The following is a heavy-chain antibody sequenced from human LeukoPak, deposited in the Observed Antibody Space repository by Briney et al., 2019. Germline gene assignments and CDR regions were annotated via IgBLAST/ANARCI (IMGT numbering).Heavy chain of an antibody. J-gene: IGHJ4*02. CDR3: ARGAPPYYYDSSGYYPRHPFDY. CDR2: INHSGST. V-gene: IGHV4-34*01. CDR1: GGSFSGYY. D-gene: IGHD3-22*01. Sequence: PSETLSLTCAVYGGSFSGYYWSWIRQPPGKGLEWIGEINHSGSTNYNPSLKSRVTISVDTSKNQSSLKLSSVTAADTAVYYCARGAPPYYYDSSGYYPRHPFDYWGQGTLVTVSS.